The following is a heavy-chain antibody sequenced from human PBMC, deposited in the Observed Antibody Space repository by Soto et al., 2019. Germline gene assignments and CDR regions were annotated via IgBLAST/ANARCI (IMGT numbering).Heavy chain of an antibody. CDR3: AKGLRRLLRTQYYYGLDV. CDR1: GFTFSPYA. Sequence: GGSLRLSCAPSGFTFSPYATSWVRQAPGKGLERVSSISGSGGSTHYADSVKGRFTVSRDNSKRALSLQMSSLREEDTATYYCAKGLRRLLRTQYYYGLDVWGRGTTVTVS. D-gene: IGHD3-10*01. CDR2: ISGSGGST. J-gene: IGHJ6*02. V-gene: IGHV3-23*01.